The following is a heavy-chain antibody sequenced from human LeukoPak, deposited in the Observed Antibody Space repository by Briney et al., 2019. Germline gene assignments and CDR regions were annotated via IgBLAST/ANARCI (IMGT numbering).Heavy chain of an antibody. J-gene: IGHJ3*02. CDR3: AREGCGGGTSCSDDAFDI. CDR2: IYTSGST. Sequence: SETLSRTCTVSGGSISSYYWSWIRQPAGKGLEWIGRIYTSGSTNYNPSLKSRVTMSVDTSKNQFSLKLSSVTAADTAVYYCAREGCGGGTSCSDDAFDIWGQGTMVTVSS. CDR1: GGSISSYY. D-gene: IGHD2-2*01. V-gene: IGHV4-4*07.